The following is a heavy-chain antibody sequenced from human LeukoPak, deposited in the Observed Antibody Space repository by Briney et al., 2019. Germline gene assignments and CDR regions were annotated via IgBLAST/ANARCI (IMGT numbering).Heavy chain of an antibody. J-gene: IGHJ4*02. CDR3: ARDRDSSSWSRGYFDY. CDR2: ISYDGSNK. D-gene: IGHD6-13*01. CDR1: GFTFSSYA. Sequence: GRSLRLSCAASGFTFSSYAMHWVRQAPGKGLEWVAVISYDGSNKYYADSVKGRFTTSRDNSKNTLYLQMNSLRAEDTAVYYCARDRDSSSWSRGYFDYWGQGTLVTVSS. V-gene: IGHV3-30*04.